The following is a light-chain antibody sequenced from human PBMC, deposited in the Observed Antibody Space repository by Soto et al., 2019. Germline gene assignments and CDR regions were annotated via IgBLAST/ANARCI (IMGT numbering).Light chain of an antibody. CDR3: QRYNTGPPDT. Sequence: DIQMTQSPSSRSASVGARVTITCRASQGISTYLACYQQKPGKAPKLLIYAASTLLSGVPSRFSGSGSGTDFTLTISSLQPEDVATYYCQRYNTGPPDTFGQGTKLEIK. CDR2: AAS. V-gene: IGKV1-27*01. CDR1: QGISTY. J-gene: IGKJ2*01.